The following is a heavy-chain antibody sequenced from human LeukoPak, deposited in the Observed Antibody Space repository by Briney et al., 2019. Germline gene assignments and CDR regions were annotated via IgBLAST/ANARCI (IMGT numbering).Heavy chain of an antibody. D-gene: IGHD5-12*01. CDR2: ISYDGSNK. CDR1: GFTFSSYG. V-gene: IGHV3-30*18. J-gene: IGHJ6*02. CDR3: AKALLACYYYGMDV. Sequence: GGSLRLSCAASGFTFSSYGMHWVRQAPGKGLEWVAVISYDGSNKYYADSVKGRFTISRDNSKNTLYLQMNSLRAEDTAVYYCAKALLACYYYGMDVWGQGTTVTVSS.